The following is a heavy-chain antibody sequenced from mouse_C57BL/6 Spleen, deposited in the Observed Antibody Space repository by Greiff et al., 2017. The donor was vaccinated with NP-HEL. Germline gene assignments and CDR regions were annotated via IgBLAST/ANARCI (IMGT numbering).Heavy chain of an antibody. J-gene: IGHJ4*01. CDR3: ARQDSYAIDY. V-gene: IGHV1-52*01. D-gene: IGHD3-2*01. CDR2: IDPSDSET. CDR1: GYTFTSYW. Sequence: QVQLQQPGAELVRPGSSVKLSCKASGYTFTSYWMHWVKQRPIQGLEWIGNIDPSDSETHYNQKFKDKATLTVDKSSSTAYMQLSSLTSEDSAVYYCARQDSYAIDYWGQGTSVTVSS.